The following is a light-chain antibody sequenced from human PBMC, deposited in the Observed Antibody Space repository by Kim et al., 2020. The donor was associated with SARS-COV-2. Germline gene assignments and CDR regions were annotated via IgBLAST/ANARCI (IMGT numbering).Light chain of an antibody. J-gene: IGLJ2*01. V-gene: IGLV3-19*01. CDR3: NSRDSSGNLVV. Sequence: SSELTQDPAVSVALGQTVRITCQGDSLRSYYASWYQQKPGQAPVLVIYGKNNRPSGIPDRFSGSSSGNTASLTITGAQAEYEADYYFNSRDSSGNLVVFG. CDR2: GKN. CDR1: SLRSYY.